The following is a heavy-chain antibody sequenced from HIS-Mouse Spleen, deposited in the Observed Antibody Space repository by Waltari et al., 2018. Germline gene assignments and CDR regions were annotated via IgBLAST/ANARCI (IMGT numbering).Heavy chain of an antibody. CDR3: ARIAEGYTSGWYAFDY. Sequence: QVTLRESGPALVKPTQTLTLTCTFSGFSLSTSGMCVSWIRQPPGKALEWLARIYWDDDTYYSTALKTRLTISKDTSKKQVVLTMTNMDPVDTATYYCARIAEGYTSGWYAFDYWGQGTLVTVSS. J-gene: IGHJ4*02. D-gene: IGHD6-19*01. CDR1: GFSLSTSGMC. V-gene: IGHV2-70*15. CDR2: IYWDDDT.